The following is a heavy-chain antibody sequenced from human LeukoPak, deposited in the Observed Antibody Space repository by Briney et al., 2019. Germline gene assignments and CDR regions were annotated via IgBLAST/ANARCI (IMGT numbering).Heavy chain of an antibody. Sequence: PGGSLRLSCAASGFSFSSFAMTWVRQAPGKGLEWVSGINGRGDSRHYTDSVRGRFTISRDNSKNTLQLQMNSLRVEDTAVYYCVKETNSGWYDYWGQGKMVSVSS. CDR3: VKETNSGWYDY. CDR1: GFSFSSFA. J-gene: IGHJ4*02. V-gene: IGHV3-23*01. CDR2: INGRGDSR. D-gene: IGHD6-19*01.